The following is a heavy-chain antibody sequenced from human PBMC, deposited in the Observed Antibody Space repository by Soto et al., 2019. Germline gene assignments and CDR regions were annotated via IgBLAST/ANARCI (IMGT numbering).Heavy chain of an antibody. CDR2: MNPDSGDT. J-gene: IGHJ3*02. V-gene: IGHV1-8*02. D-gene: IGHD6-19*01. Sequence: QVQLVQSGAEVRKPGASVKVSCKASGYTFNNFDINWVRQATGQGLEWVGWMNPDSGDTDYAPRFQGRVTMTRDISISTAYMDLSSLGSGDTAVYYCARALAVRDTFDIWGQGTMVSVSS. CDR1: GYTFNNFD. CDR3: ARALAVRDTFDI.